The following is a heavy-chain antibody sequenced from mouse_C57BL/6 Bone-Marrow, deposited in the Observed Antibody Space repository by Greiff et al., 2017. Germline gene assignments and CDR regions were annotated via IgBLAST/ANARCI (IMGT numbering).Heavy chain of an antibody. D-gene: IGHD2-1*01. CDR1: GYTFTSYW. CDR2: IYPGSGST. Sequence: QVQLQQPGAELVKPGASVKMSCKASGYTFTSYWITWVKQRPGQGLEWIGDIYPGSGSTNYNEKFKSKATLTVDTSPSTAYIQLSSLTSEDSAVYYCARPYYGNYWDFDVWGTGTAVTVSA. J-gene: IGHJ1*03. CDR3: ARPYYGNYWDFDV. V-gene: IGHV1-55*01.